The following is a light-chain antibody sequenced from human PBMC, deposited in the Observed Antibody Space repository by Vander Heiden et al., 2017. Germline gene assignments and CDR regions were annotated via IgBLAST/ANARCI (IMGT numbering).Light chain of an antibody. CDR1: SRDVGGYNY. J-gene: IGLJ3*02. Sequence: QSALTQPASVSGSPGQPITISCTGPSRDVGGYNYVSWYQQHPSKAPKLMIYEVSNRPSGVSNRFSGSKSGNTASLTISGLQAEDEDDYYCSSYTSSTWVFGGGTKLTVL. V-gene: IGLV2-14*01. CDR2: EVS. CDR3: SSYTSSTWV.